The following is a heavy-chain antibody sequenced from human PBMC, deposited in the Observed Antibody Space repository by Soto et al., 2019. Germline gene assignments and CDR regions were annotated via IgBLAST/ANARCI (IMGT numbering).Heavy chain of an antibody. CDR2: ISWNDEK. J-gene: IGHJ5*02. V-gene: IGHV2-5*01. CDR3: AHRRVWSSDWYDWFDP. CDR1: GFSLSTNGVR. Sequence: SGPTLVNPTQTLTLTCTFSGFSLSTNGVRVGWLRQPPGMALEWLAIISWNDEKHYSPSLKNRLTITADPSKNQVVLTMTNMDPVDTATYYCAHRRVWSSDWYDWFDPWGQGVLVTVPQ. D-gene: IGHD6-19*01.